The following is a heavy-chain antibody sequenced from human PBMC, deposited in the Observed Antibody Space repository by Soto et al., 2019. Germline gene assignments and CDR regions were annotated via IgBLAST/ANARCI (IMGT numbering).Heavy chain of an antibody. CDR1: GFTFSSYS. D-gene: IGHD4-17*01. Sequence: EVQLVESGGGLVQPGGSLRLSCAASGFTFSSYSMNWVRQAPGKGLEWVSYISSSSSTIYYADSVKGRFTISRDNDKNSLYLQMNSLRAEDTAVYYCASLLMTTVTNWGQGTLVTVSS. CDR3: ASLLMTTVTN. CDR2: ISSSSSTI. V-gene: IGHV3-48*01. J-gene: IGHJ4*02.